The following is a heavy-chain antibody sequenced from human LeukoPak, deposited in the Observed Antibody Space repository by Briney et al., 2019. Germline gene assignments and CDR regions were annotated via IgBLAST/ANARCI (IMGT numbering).Heavy chain of an antibody. CDR3: AASRYCSGGSCYPRFDY. CDR2: ISYDGSNK. J-gene: IGHJ4*02. CDR1: GFTFSSYA. Sequence: GRSLRLSCAASGFTFSSYAMHWVRQAPGKGLEWVAVISYDGSNKYYADSVKGRFTISRDNSKNTLYLQMNSLRAEDTAVYYCAASRYCSGGSCYPRFDYWGQGTLVPVSS. V-gene: IGHV3-30-3*01. D-gene: IGHD2-15*01.